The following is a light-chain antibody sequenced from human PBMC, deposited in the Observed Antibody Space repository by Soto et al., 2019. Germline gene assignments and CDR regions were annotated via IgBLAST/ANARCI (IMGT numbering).Light chain of an antibody. Sequence: QSVLTQPASVPGSPGQSITISCTGTSSDVGGYNYVSWYQQHPGKAPKLMIYAVTDRPSGVSSRFSGSKSGNTASLTISGPQAADEADYYCCSYAGNPYVFGTGTKVTVL. V-gene: IGLV2-14*01. CDR3: CSYAGNPYV. CDR1: SSDVGGYNY. J-gene: IGLJ1*01. CDR2: AVT.